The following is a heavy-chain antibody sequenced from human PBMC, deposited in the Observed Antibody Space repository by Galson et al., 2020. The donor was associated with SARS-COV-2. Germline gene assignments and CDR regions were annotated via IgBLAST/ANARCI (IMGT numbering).Heavy chain of an antibody. J-gene: IGHJ3*02. CDR3: ARHLPPLPPGGYDSSGYYYSVLAHPSGAFDI. CDR2: IYYSGST. Sequence: SETLSLTCTVSGGSISSSSYYWGWIRQPPGKGLEWIGSIYYSGSTYYNPSLKSRVTIYVDTSKNQFSLKLSSVTAADTAVYYCARHLPPLPPGGYDSSGYYYSVLAHPSGAFDIWGQGTMVTVSS. CDR1: GGSISSSSYY. V-gene: IGHV4-39*01. D-gene: IGHD3-22*01.